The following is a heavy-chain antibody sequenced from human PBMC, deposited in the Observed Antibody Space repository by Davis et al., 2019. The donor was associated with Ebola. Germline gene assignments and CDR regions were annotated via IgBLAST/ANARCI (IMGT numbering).Heavy chain of an antibody. J-gene: IGHJ4*02. CDR3: AKAGATRTLAFDY. V-gene: IGHV3-30*02. CDR2: IRYDGSNK. CDR1: GFTFSSYS. Sequence: GESLKISCAASGFTFSSYSMNWVRQAPGKGLEWVAFIRYDGSNKYYADSVKGRFTISRDNSKNTLYLQMNSLRAEDTAVYYCAKAGATRTLAFDYWGQGTLVTVSS. D-gene: IGHD1-26*01.